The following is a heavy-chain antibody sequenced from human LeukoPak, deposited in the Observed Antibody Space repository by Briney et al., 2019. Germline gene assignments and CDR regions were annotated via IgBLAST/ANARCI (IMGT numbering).Heavy chain of an antibody. V-gene: IGHV3-11*01. D-gene: IGHD3-22*01. CDR2: ISSSGSTI. CDR1: GFTFSDYY. Sequence: GGSLRLSCAVSGFTFSDYYMSWIRQAPGKGLEWVSYISSSGSTIYYADSVKGRFTISRDNAKNSLYLQMNSLRAEDTAVYYCARSLYYYDSSGVRGSYGMDVWGQGTTVTVFS. J-gene: IGHJ6*02. CDR3: ARSLYYYDSSGVRGSYGMDV.